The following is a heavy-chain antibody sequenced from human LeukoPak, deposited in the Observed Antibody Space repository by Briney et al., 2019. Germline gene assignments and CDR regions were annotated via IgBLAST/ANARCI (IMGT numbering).Heavy chain of an antibody. Sequence: SETLSLTCSVSGGSISSSSYYWGWIRQPPGKGLEWIGAVYYSGSTYYNPSLKSRVTISADTSKNQFSLKVSSVNAADTAVYSCASLDCNSTKCPVFDYWGQGTLVTVSS. D-gene: IGHD2/OR15-2a*01. J-gene: IGHJ4*02. V-gene: IGHV4-39*01. CDR1: GGSISSSSYY. CDR3: ASLDCNSTKCPVFDY. CDR2: VYYSGST.